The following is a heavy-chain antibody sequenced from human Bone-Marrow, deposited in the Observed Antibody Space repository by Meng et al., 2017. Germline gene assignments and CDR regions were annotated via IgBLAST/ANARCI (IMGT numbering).Heavy chain of an antibody. CDR2: ISVSGGNT. D-gene: IGHD3-10*01. CDR3: ARDPGFGELLKERWFAY. Sequence: GESLKISCAASGFTFSSYAMNWVRQAPGKGLEWVSLISVSGGNTYYADSVKGRFTISRDNSKKTLYLQMNTLRVEDTAVYFCARDPGFGELLKERWFAYWGQGTRVTVSS. J-gene: IGHJ4*02. CDR1: GFTFSSYA. V-gene: IGHV3-23*01.